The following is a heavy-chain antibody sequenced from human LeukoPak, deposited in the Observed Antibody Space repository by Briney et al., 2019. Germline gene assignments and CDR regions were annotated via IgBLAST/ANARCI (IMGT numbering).Heavy chain of an antibody. Sequence: GGSLRLSCAASGFTFYSHAMVWVRQAPGKGLEWLSSISSGGMWIYYADSLKGRFTISRDNAKNSLYLQMKSLRVEDTGVYYCARDAGGRTQREGWFDPWGQGTLVTVSS. D-gene: IGHD1-26*01. CDR1: GFTFYSHA. CDR3: ARDAGGRTQREGWFDP. J-gene: IGHJ5*02. V-gene: IGHV3-21*01. CDR2: ISSGGMWI.